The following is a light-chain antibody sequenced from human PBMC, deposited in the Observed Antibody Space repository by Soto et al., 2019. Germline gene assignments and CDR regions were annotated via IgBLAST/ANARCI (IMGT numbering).Light chain of an antibody. Sequence: EIVLTQSPGTLSLSPGERATLSCRASQRVRGGSLAWYQQTPGQPPRFLIYGASSRATGIPDRFSASGSGTDFTLTISRLEPEDFAVYYCQQYGTSPTTFGPGTKVDIK. CDR3: QQYGTSPTT. J-gene: IGKJ1*01. V-gene: IGKV3-20*01. CDR1: QRVRGGS. CDR2: GAS.